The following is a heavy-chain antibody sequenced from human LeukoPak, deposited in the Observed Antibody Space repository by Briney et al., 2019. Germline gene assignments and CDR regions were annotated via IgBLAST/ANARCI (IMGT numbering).Heavy chain of an antibody. J-gene: IGHJ4*02. CDR1: GYTFSSYG. CDR2: ISTYNGNT. V-gene: IGHV1-18*04. CDR3: ARDFTGGNYFNDY. Sequence: ASVKLSCKASGYTFSSYGISCVRQAPGLGLEWMGWISTYNGNTNYAQNLQGRVTMTTDTSTSTAYMELRSLRSDDTAVYYCARDFTGGNYFNDYWGQGTLVTVSS. D-gene: IGHD1-26*01.